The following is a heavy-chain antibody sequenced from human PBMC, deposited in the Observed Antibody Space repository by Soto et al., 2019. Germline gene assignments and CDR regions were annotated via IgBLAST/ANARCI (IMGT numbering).Heavy chain of an antibody. Sequence: QVQLQESGPGLVKPSETLSLTCTVSGGSISSYYWNWIRQPPGKGLEWIGYIYHSGYANYNTSLKSRVTISVDTSKNYFSLKLTSVTAADTAVYYCASNHDYGDYWGQGTLVTVSS. CDR2: IYHSGYA. CDR3: ASNHDYGDY. J-gene: IGHJ4*02. V-gene: IGHV4-59*08. CDR1: GGSISSYY.